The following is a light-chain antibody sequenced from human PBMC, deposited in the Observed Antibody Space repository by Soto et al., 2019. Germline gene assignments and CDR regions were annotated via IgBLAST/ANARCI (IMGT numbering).Light chain of an antibody. J-gene: IGKJ1*01. CDR3: QQYDNFPWT. CDR2: DAS. Sequence: DIQMTQSPSSLAASVGDRVTITCRASQDINVYLNWYQQKPGKAPKLLIYDASNLETGVPSRFSGSGSGTDFTFTISSLHPEDIATYYCQQYDNFPWTFGQGTQVEIK. CDR1: QDINVY. V-gene: IGKV1-33*01.